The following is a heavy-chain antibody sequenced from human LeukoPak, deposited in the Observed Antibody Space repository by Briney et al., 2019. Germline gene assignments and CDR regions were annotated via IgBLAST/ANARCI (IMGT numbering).Heavy chain of an antibody. CDR1: GVTVSSNY. J-gene: IGHJ3*02. V-gene: IGHV3-53*01. Sequence: PGGSLRLSCAASGVTVSSNYMSWVRQAPGKGLECVSVFYSGGTTSYADSVKGRFTISRDSSKNTLYLQMNSLRAEDTAVYYCARLTMVLAFDIWGQGTMVTVSS. CDR3: ARLTMVLAFDI. D-gene: IGHD4/OR15-4a*01. CDR2: FYSGGTT.